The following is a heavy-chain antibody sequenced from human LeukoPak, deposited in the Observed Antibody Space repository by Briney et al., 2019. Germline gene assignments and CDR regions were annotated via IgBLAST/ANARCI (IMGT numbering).Heavy chain of an antibody. CDR1: GGSISSYY. CDR3: ARDTGAVAGRFDP. Sequence: PSETLSLTCTVSGGSISSYYWSWIRQPPGKGLEWIGYIYYSGSTNYNPSLKSRVTISVDTSKNQFSLKLSSVTAADTAVYYCARDTGAVAGRFDPWGQGTLVTVSS. V-gene: IGHV4-59*12. CDR2: IYYSGST. J-gene: IGHJ5*02. D-gene: IGHD6-13*01.